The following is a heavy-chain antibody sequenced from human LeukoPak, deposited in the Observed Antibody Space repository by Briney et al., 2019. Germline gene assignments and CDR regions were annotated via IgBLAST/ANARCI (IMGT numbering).Heavy chain of an antibody. D-gene: IGHD3-22*01. CDR2: FDPEGGET. V-gene: IGHV1-24*01. CDR3: ATALLDSSGPDY. CDR1: GYTLTELS. Sequence: ASVKVSCKVSGYTLTELSMHWVRQAPGKGLEWMGGFDPEGGETIYAQKFQGRVTMTEDTSTDTAYMELSSLRSEDTAVYYCATALLDSSGPDYWGQGTLVTVSS. J-gene: IGHJ4*02.